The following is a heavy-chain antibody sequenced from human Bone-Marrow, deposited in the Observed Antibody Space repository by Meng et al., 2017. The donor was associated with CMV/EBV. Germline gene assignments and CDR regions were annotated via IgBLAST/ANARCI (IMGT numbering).Heavy chain of an antibody. CDR1: GASVSSNSAA. CDR3: ASDRGGDCSGMDV. Sequence: SETLSLTCALSGASVSSNSAAWNWIRQSPSRGLGWRGRTDYRSKWYNDYAVSVKSRITINPDTSKNQFSLQLNSVTPEDTAVYDCASDRGGDCSGMDVWGQGTTVTVSS. D-gene: IGHD2-21*01. J-gene: IGHJ6*02. V-gene: IGHV6-1*01. CDR2: TDYRSKWYN.